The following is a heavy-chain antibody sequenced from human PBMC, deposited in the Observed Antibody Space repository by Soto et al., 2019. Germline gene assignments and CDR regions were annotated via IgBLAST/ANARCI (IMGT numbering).Heavy chain of an antibody. CDR2: INPSGGIT. J-gene: IGHJ6*02. D-gene: IGHD6-6*01. CDR3: ARGGPRQLVIYGMDV. V-gene: IGHV1-46*01. CDR1: GYTFSSYY. Sequence: QVQLVQSGTEVKKPGASVKVSCKAPGYTFSSYYIHWVRQAPGQGLEWMGIINPSGGITNYAQKFQGRVTMTRDTSTRTVYMELSSLRSEDTAVYYCARGGPRQLVIYGMDVWGQGTTVTVSS.